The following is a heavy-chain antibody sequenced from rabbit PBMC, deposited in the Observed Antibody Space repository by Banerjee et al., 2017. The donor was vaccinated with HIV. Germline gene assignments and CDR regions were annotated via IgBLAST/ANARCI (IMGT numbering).Heavy chain of an antibody. CDR1: GFIISSYS. J-gene: IGHJ4*01. V-gene: IGHV1S47*01. CDR3: ARDLAGVIGWNFNL. CDR2: IAFGSDIA. D-gene: IGHD4-1*01. Sequence: QEQLVESGGGLVQPEGSLTLTCTASGFIISSYSMGWVRQAPGKGLEWIGCIAFGSDIAYYASWAKGRFTISKSTSLNTVDLKMTSLPAADTATYFCARDLAGVIGWNFNLWGPGTLVTVS.